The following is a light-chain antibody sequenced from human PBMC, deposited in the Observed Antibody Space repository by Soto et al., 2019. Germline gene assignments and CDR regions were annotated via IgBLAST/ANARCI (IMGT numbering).Light chain of an antibody. V-gene: IGLV2-14*03. CDR1: SSDVGSYKY. Sequence: QSALTQPASVSGSPGQSITISCTGTSSDVGSYKYVSWYQQHPGKAPKLMIYDVSNRPSGVSNRFSGSKSGNTASLTISGPRAEDEADYYCNSYTTSSNLVFGTGTKVTVL. CDR3: NSYTTSSNLV. CDR2: DVS. J-gene: IGLJ1*01.